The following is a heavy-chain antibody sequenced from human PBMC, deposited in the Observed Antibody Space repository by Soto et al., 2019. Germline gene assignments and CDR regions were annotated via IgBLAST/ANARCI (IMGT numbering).Heavy chain of an antibody. V-gene: IGHV3-74*01. J-gene: IGHJ6*02. Sequence: PGGSLRLSCAASGFTFSSYWMHWVRQAPGKGLVWVSRINSDGSSTSYADSVKGRFTISRDNAKNTLYLQMNSLRAEDTAVYYCERSSYDYYYHGMDVWGQGTTVTVSS. CDR3: ERSSYDYYYHGMDV. CDR1: GFTFSSYW. CDR2: INSDGSST. D-gene: IGHD3-10*01.